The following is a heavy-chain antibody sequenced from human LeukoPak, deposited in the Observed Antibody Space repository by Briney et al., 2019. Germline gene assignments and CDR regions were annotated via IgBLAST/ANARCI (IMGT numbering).Heavy chain of an antibody. CDR3: ARDGVVQGVIIY. D-gene: IGHD3-10*01. Sequence: ASVKVSCKASGYTFTGYYIHWVRQAPGQGLEWMGWINPNSGGTNYAQKFQGRVTMTRDTTINTAYMELSRLRSDDTAVYYCARDGVVQGVIIYWGQGTLVTVCS. V-gene: IGHV1-2*02. CDR1: GYTFTGYY. J-gene: IGHJ4*02. CDR2: INPNSGGT.